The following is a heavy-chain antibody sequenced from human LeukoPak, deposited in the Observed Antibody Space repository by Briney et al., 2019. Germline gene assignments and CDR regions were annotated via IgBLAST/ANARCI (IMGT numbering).Heavy chain of an antibody. J-gene: IGHJ4*02. Sequence: PGRSLRLSCTASGFIFNNYAMHWVRRAPGKGLEWVALISYNETNKYYTDSVKGRFNISRDSSKNTVYLQMGSLRADDTAVYYCARVGGSGWYGYIDYWGQGTLVRVSS. V-gene: IGHV3-30*04. CDR2: ISYNETNK. D-gene: IGHD6-19*01. CDR3: ARVGGSGWYGYIDY. CDR1: GFIFNNYA.